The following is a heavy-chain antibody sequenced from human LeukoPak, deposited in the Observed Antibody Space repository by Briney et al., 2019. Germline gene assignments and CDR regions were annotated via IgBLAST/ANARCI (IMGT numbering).Heavy chain of an antibody. V-gene: IGHV3-30*03. CDR2: ISYDGSNK. CDR1: GFTFSSYG. CDR3: ARASTGGVWGGYYYYMDV. D-gene: IGHD2-8*02. Sequence: PGGSLRLSCAASGFTFSSYGMHWVRQAPGKGLEWVAVISYDGSNKYYADSVKGRFTIARDNSKNTLYLQMNSLRAEDTAVYYCARASTGGVWGGYYYYMDVWGKGTTVTVSS. J-gene: IGHJ6*03.